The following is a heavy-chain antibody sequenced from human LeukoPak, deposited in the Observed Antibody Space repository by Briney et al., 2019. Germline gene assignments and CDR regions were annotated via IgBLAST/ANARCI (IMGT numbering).Heavy chain of an antibody. CDR1: GGTFSSYD. Sequence: GASVKVSCKASGGTFSSYDINWVRQATGQGPEWMGWMNPNSGNTGYAQKFQGRVTMTRNTSISTAYMELSSLRSEDTAVYYCARARGPGYSYGYWDYYYYYMDVWGKGTTVTVSS. J-gene: IGHJ6*03. CDR2: MNPNSGNT. CDR3: ARARGPGYSYGYWDYYYYYMDV. V-gene: IGHV1-8*02. D-gene: IGHD5-18*01.